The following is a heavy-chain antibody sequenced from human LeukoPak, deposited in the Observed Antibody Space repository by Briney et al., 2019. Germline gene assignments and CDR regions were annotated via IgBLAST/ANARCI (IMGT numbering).Heavy chain of an antibody. Sequence: ASVKVSCKVSGYTFTSYAINWVRQAPGQGLEWMGWINTNTGNPTYAQGFTGRFVFSLDTSASAAYLQISSLKAEDTAVYYCARDVVVRGFNWFGPWGQGTLVTVSS. D-gene: IGHD3-10*01. V-gene: IGHV7-4-1*02. CDR1: GYTFTSYA. CDR2: INTNTGNP. J-gene: IGHJ5*02. CDR3: ARDVVVRGFNWFGP.